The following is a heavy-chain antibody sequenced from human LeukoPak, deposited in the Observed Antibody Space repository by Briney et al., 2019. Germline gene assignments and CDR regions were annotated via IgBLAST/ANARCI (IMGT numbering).Heavy chain of an antibody. CDR3: ARRYYYDSSGYYYVGFAFDI. V-gene: IGHV4-59*08. CDR2: IYYSGST. D-gene: IGHD3-22*01. CDR1: GDSISSYY. Sequence: SETLSLTCTVSGDSISSYYWSRVRQPPGKGLEWIGYIYYSGSTNYNPSLKSRVTISVDTSKNQFSLKLSPVTAADTAVYYCARRYYYDSSGYYYVGFAFDIWGQGTMVTVSS. J-gene: IGHJ3*02.